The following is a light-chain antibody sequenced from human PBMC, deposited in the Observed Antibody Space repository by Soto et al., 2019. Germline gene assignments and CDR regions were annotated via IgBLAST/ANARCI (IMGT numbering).Light chain of an antibody. CDR3: QQRSNWPPIT. J-gene: IGKJ5*01. Sequence: EMVMTQSPATLSVSPGERATLSCRASQNILSNLAWYQQKPGQAPRLLIYGASSRATGIPDRFNGSGSGSDFTLTINRLEPEDFAVYYCQQRSNWPPITFGQGTRLEIK. V-gene: IGKV3D-20*02. CDR1: QNILSN. CDR2: GAS.